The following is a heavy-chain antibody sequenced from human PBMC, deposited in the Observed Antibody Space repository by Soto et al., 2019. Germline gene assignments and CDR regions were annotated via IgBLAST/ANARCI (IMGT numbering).Heavy chain of an antibody. CDR1: GYSFTSHY. D-gene: IGHD3-16*02. CDR3: ARSYYDYVWGSYRSAHFDY. V-gene: IGHV1-46*01. J-gene: IGHJ4*02. CDR2: IYPGGVNI. Sequence: ASVKVSCKAIGYSFTSHYMHWVRQAPGQGLEWMGTIYPGGVNIGYAQKFKGRVTMTKDTSTSTVYMELNSLTSEDTAVYYCARSYYDYVWGSYRSAHFDYWGQGTLVTVSS.